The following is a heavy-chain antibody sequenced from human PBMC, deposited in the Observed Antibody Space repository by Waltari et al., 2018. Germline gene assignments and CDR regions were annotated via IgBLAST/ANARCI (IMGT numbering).Heavy chain of an antibody. Sequence: QVQLQESGPGLVKPSETLSLPCSVSGYSLPSGYSWAWIRQPPGQGFEWIGTIYHSGRTYYNPSLESRVTISVDTSKNQFSLKLASVTAADAALYYCARAEGVAAGGKAYNYFDPWGQGTLVTVSS. CDR1: GYSLPSGYS. J-gene: IGHJ5*02. D-gene: IGHD2-15*01. V-gene: IGHV4-38-2*02. CDR3: ARAEGVAAGGKAYNYFDP. CDR2: IYHSGRT.